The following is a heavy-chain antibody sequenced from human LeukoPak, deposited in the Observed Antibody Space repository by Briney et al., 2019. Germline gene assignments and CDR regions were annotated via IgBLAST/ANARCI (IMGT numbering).Heavy chain of an antibody. J-gene: IGHJ4*02. CDR3: ARSGAAGVDY. V-gene: IGHV4-39*01. CDR2: IYYSGST. Sequence: PSETLSLTCTVSGVSINSNSYYWGWIRQPPGKGLEWIGSIYYSGSTYYNPSLKSRVTISVDTSKNQFSLKLSSVTAADTAVYYCARSGAAGVDYWGQGTLVTVSS. CDR1: GVSINSNSYY. D-gene: IGHD1-26*01.